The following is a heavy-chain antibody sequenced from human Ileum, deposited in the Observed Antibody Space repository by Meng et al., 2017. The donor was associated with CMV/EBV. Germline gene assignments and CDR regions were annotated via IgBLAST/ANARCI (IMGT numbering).Heavy chain of an antibody. Sequence: QVQLNQSGPGLVNPSQTLSLPCAGDIVSISTESWNWIRQSPSRGLEWLGRTWYGSKWYYEYAVSVKSRITIIPDTSQNQISLQLNSVTPDDTAVYYCTYGWPLKYWGQGSLVTVSS. CDR1: DIVSISTES. J-gene: IGHJ4*02. CDR3: TYGWPLKY. D-gene: IGHD3-10*01. V-gene: IGHV6-1*01. CDR2: TWYGSKWYY.